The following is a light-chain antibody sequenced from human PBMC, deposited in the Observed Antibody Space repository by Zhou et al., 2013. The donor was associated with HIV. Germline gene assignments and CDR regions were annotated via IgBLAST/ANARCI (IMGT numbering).Light chain of an antibody. J-gene: IGKJ4*01. V-gene: IGKV1-8*01. Sequence: AIRMTQSPSSFSASTGDRVTITCRASQAISTYLAWYQQKPGKAPNLLIYAASTLQPGVPSRFSGSGSGTDFTLTISCLQSEDFATYYCQQAVSFPLTFGGGTKVE. CDR2: AAS. CDR3: QQAVSFPLT. CDR1: QAISTY.